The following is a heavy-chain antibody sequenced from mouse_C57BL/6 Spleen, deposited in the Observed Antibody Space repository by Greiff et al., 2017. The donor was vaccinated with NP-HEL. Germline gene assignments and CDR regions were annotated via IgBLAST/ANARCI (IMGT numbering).Heavy chain of an antibody. CDR3: ARRGDGYSWFAY. D-gene: IGHD2-3*01. CDR2: ISSGGSYT. J-gene: IGHJ3*01. V-gene: IGHV5-6*02. Sequence: DVKLVESGGDLVKPGGSLKLSCAASGFTFSSYGMSWVRQTPDKRLEWVATISSGGSYTYYPDSVKGRFTISRDNAKNTLYLQMSSLKSEDTAMYYCARRGDGYSWFAYWGQGTLVTVSA. CDR1: GFTFSSYG.